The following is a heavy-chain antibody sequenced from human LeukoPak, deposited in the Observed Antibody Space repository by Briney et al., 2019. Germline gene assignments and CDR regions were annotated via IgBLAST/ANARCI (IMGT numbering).Heavy chain of an antibody. D-gene: IGHD6-25*01. Sequence: GGSLKLSCAASGFTFTNHWMSWVRQAPGKGLEWVSTISSSGDSTYFADSVKGRFTISRDDSKNTLYLQMNSLRAEDTAVYYCAKDHGRGYSPYFDPWGQGTLVTVSS. CDR1: GFTFTNHW. CDR2: ISSSGDST. V-gene: IGHV3-23*01. J-gene: IGHJ5*02. CDR3: AKDHGRGYSPYFDP.